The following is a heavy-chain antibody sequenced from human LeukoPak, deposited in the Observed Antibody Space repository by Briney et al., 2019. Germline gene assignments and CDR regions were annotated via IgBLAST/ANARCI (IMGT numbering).Heavy chain of an antibody. D-gene: IGHD4-23*01. Sequence: ASVKVSCKASGYTFTSYGISWVRQAPGQGLEWMGWISAYNGNTNYAQKLQGRVTMTTDTSTSTAYMELRGLRSDDTAVYYCARGLDYGGNSDAFDIWGQGTMVTVSS. J-gene: IGHJ3*02. CDR1: GYTFTSYG. CDR3: ARGLDYGGNSDAFDI. CDR2: ISAYNGNT. V-gene: IGHV1-18*01.